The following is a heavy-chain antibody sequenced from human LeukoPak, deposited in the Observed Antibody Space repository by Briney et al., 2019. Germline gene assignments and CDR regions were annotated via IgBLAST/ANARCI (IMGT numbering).Heavy chain of an antibody. V-gene: IGHV1-2*02. J-gene: IGHJ5*02. CDR1: GYTFTDYY. CDR2: INPNSGGT. D-gene: IGHD5-24*01. CDR3: ARNTINCFDP. Sequence: ASVKVSCKASGYTFTDYYMHWVRQAHGPGLEWMGWINPNSGGTNYAQKFQGRVSMTRDTSISTAYMELSRLRSDDTAVYYCARNTINCFDPWGQGVLVTVSS.